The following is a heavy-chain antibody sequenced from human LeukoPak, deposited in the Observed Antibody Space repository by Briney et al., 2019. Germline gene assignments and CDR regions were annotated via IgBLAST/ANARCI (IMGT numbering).Heavy chain of an antibody. CDR1: GGSISSYY. V-gene: IGHV4-59*01. CDR2: IYYSGST. D-gene: IGHD5-18*01. Sequence: SETLSLTCTVSGGSISSYYWSWIRQPPGKGLEWIGYIYYSGSTNYNPSLKSRVTISVDTSKNQFSLKLSSVTAADTAVYYCARGIGGYSTYYFDYWGQGTLVTVSS. J-gene: IGHJ4*02. CDR3: ARGIGGYSTYYFDY.